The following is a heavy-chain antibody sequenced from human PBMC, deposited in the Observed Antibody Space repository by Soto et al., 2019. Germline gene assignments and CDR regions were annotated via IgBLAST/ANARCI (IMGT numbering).Heavy chain of an antibody. CDR2: ISPYNENT. CDR1: GYTLSSYG. Sequence: ASVKVSCKASGYTLSSYGISWVRQAPGQGLEWMGWISPYNENTNYAQKLQGRVTMTTETSTSTAYMELRSLRSDDTAVYYCARVARHGDNSGWFDPWGQGTLVTVSS. D-gene: IGHD4-17*01. J-gene: IGHJ5*02. CDR3: ARVARHGDNSGWFDP. V-gene: IGHV1-18*04.